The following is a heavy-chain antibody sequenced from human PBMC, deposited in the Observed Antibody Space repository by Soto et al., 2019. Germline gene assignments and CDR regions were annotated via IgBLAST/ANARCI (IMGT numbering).Heavy chain of an antibody. CDR2: MNPNSGNT. J-gene: IGHJ4*02. CDR1: GYTFTSYD. V-gene: IGHV1-8*01. D-gene: IGHD3-22*01. CDR3: ARGGPTYDSSGYRWEFDY. Sequence: ASVKVSCKASGYTFTSYDINWVRQATGQGLEWMGWMNPNSGNTGYAQKFQGRVTMTRNTSISTAYMELSSLRSEDTAVYYCARGGPTYDSSGYRWEFDYWGQGTLVTVSS.